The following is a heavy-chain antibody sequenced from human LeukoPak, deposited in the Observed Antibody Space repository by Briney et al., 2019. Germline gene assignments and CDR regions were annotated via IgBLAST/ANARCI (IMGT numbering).Heavy chain of an antibody. CDR1: GFIVSSNY. V-gene: IGHV3-53*01. CDR2: IYSGGST. J-gene: IGHJ4*02. CDR3: ARYFSDSSGYPFYFDY. D-gene: IGHD3-22*01. Sequence: GGSLRLSCAASGFIVSSNYMGWVRQAPGKGLEWVSVIYSGGSTYYADSVKGRFTISRDNSKNTLYLQMNSLRAEDTAVCYCARYFSDSSGYPFYFDYWGQGTLGTVSS.